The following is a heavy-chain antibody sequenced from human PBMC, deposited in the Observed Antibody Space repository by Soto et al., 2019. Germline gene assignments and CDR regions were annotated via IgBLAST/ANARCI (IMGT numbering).Heavy chain of an antibody. Sequence: PVGGLRVSRVASVFTSRGYVLHCGPQAPGKGAGWVAVIWYDGSNKYYADSVKGRFTISRDNSKNTLYLQMNSLRAEDTAVYYCARPAGSGYYYMDVWGQGTTVTVSS. V-gene: IGHV3-33*01. CDR2: IWYDGSNK. CDR1: VFTSRGYV. J-gene: IGHJ6*02. D-gene: IGHD6-19*01. CDR3: ARPAGSGYYYMDV.